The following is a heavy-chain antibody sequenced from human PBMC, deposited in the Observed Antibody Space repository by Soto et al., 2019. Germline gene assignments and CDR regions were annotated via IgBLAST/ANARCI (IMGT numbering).Heavy chain of an antibody. CDR1: GFTFSTYA. V-gene: IGHV3-48*02. Sequence: GGSLRLSCATSGFTFSTYAFNWVRQAPGKGLEWLSFITIDSRTIFYADSVRGRFTISRDNAKNSLYLQMNSLRDEDTAVYSCVRDRVGGSDYFDSWGHGTLVTVSS. CDR2: ITIDSRTI. CDR3: VRDRVGGSDYFDS. J-gene: IGHJ4*01. D-gene: IGHD1-26*01.